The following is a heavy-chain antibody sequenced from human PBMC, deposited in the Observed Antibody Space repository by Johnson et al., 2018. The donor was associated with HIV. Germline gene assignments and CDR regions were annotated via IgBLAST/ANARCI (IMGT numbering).Heavy chain of an antibody. Sequence: QMLLVESGGGVVQPGRSLRLSCAASGFTFSSYGMHWVRQAPGKGLEWVAFIRYDGSNKYHADSVKGRFTISRDNSKNTLYLQMNSLRAEDTAVYYCAKDSRRWGAFSDAFDIWGQGTMVTVSS. V-gene: IGHV3-30*02. J-gene: IGHJ3*02. CDR1: GFTFSSYG. CDR3: AKDSRRWGAFSDAFDI. D-gene: IGHD1-26*01. CDR2: IRYDGSNK.